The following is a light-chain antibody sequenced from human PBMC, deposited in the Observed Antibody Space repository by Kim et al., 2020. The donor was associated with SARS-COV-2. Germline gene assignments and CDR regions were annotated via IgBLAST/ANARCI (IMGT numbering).Light chain of an antibody. V-gene: IGKV3-15*01. J-gene: IGKJ1*01. CDR2: GAS. Sequence: EIVMTQSPATLSVSPGERVTLSCRAGQNVRTNLGWYQQKPGQAPKLLIYGASTRATGIPARFSGSGSGTEFTLIISSLQSEDFAVYYCQQYNNLPRTFGQGTKVDIK. CDR1: QNVRTN. CDR3: QQYNNLPRT.